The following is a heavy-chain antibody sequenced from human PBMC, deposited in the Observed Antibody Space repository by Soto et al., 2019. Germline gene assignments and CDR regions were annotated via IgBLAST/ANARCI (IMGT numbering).Heavy chain of an antibody. CDR3: ARKPHASSITMIRRGGAYYFDY. Sequence: QVQLVQSGGEVKKPGASVKVSCKASGYTFTSYVISWVRQAPGQGLEWMGWISAYNANTNYAQKVQGRVVTPTATSTSTAYMELRSLRSDDTAVYYCARKPHASSITMIRRGGAYYFDYWGQGTLVTVSS. CDR1: GYTFTSYV. J-gene: IGHJ4*02. CDR2: ISAYNANT. V-gene: IGHV1-18*01. D-gene: IGHD3-10*01.